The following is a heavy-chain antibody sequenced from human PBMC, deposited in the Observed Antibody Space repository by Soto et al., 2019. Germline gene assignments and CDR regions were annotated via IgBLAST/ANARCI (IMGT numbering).Heavy chain of an antibody. Sequence: GGSLRLSCAASGFTFSNAWMNWVRQAPGKGLEWVGRIKSKTDGGTTDYAAPVKGRFTISRDDSKNTLYLQMNSLKTEDTAVYYCTHPFLAAAGNLGYYYYYGMDVWGQGTTVTV. D-gene: IGHD6-13*01. CDR2: IKSKTDGGTT. V-gene: IGHV3-15*07. CDR3: THPFLAAAGNLGYYYYYGMDV. J-gene: IGHJ6*02. CDR1: GFTFSNAW.